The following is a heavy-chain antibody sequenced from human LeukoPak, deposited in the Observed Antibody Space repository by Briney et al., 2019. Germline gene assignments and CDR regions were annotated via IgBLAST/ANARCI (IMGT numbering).Heavy chain of an antibody. CDR3: ARAPRGDDFWSGYSSFDY. Sequence: PGGSLRLSCAASGFTFSSYSMNWVRQAPGKGLEWVSYISSSSTIYYADSVKGRFTISRDNAKNSLYLQMNSLRAEDTAAYYCARAPRGDDFWSGYSSFDYWGQGTLVTVSS. CDR2: ISSSSTI. V-gene: IGHV3-48*01. J-gene: IGHJ4*02. CDR1: GFTFSSYS. D-gene: IGHD3-3*01.